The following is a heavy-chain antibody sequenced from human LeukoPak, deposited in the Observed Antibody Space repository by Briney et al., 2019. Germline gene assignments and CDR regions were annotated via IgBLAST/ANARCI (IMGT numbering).Heavy chain of an antibody. CDR3: ARDYSPATVTTRAVNWFDP. V-gene: IGHV1-46*01. D-gene: IGHD4-17*01. CDR2: INPSGGST. Sequence: ASVKVSCKASGYTFTSYYMHWVRQAPGQGLEWMGIINPSGGSTSYAQKFQGRVTMTRDMSTSTVYMELSSLRSEDTAVYYCARDYSPATVTTRAVNWFDPWGQGTLVTVSS. J-gene: IGHJ5*02. CDR1: GYTFTSYY.